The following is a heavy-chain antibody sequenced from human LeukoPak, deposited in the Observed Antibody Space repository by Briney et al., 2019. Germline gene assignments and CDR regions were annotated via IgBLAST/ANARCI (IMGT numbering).Heavy chain of an antibody. J-gene: IGHJ4*02. Sequence: RASVKVSCKASGYTFTSYYMHWVRQAPGQGLEWMGWINPNSGGTNYAQKFQGRVTMTRDTSISTAYMELSRLRSDDTAVYYCARETYYYDSSGYYLDYWGQGTLVTVSS. D-gene: IGHD3-22*01. CDR1: GYTFTSYY. CDR3: ARETYYYDSSGYYLDY. CDR2: INPNSGGT. V-gene: IGHV1-2*02.